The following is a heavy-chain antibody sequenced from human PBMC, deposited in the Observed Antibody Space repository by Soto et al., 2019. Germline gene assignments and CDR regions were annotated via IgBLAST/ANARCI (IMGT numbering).Heavy chain of an antibody. J-gene: IGHJ4*02. CDR3: ASSGGITIFGVVIFDY. D-gene: IGHD3-3*01. CDR1: GGSFSGYY. V-gene: IGHV4-34*01. Sequence: PSETLSLTCAVYGGSFSGYYWSWIRQPPGKGLEWIGEINHSGSTNYNPSLKSRVTISVDTSKNQFSLKLSSVTAADTAVYYCASSGGITIFGVVIFDYWGQGTLVTVSS. CDR2: INHSGST.